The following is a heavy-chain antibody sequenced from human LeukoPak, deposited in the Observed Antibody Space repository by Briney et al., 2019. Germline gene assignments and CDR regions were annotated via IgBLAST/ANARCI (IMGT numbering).Heavy chain of an antibody. V-gene: IGHV1-69*08. CDR1: GYTFTGYY. CDR3: VRSGYDYDWFDP. Sequence: SVKVSCKASGYTFTGYYMHWVRQAPGQGLEWMGRIIPLLGTTHCAQNFQGRFTMTADKSTTSVYMELSSLRSEDTAVYYCVRSGYDYDWFDPWGQGTLVTVSS. CDR2: IIPLLGTT. J-gene: IGHJ5*02. D-gene: IGHD5-12*01.